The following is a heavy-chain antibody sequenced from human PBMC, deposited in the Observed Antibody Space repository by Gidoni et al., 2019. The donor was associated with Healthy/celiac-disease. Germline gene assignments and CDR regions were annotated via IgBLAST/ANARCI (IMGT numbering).Heavy chain of an antibody. V-gene: IGHV3-23*01. CDR3: AKDQGYDSSGDYYY. D-gene: IGHD3-22*01. CDR1: GFTFSSYA. J-gene: IGHJ4*02. CDR2: ISGSGGST. Sequence: EVQLLESGGGLVQPGGSLTLSCAASGFTFSSYAMSWARHSPGKGLEWVSAISGSGGSTYYADSVKGRFTMSRDNSKNTLYRQMNSLRDEDTAVYYCAKDQGYDSSGDYYYWGQGTLVTVAS.